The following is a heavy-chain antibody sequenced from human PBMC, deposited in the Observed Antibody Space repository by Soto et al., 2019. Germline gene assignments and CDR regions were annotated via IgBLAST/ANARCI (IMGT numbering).Heavy chain of an antibody. V-gene: IGHV3-33*01. J-gene: IGHJ4*02. CDR1: GFTFSDYD. CDR2: LWRDGSKV. CDR3: ARDGTGWTGGDH. Sequence: GGSLRLSCAASGFTFSDYDMHWVRQAPGRRLEWVAVLWRDGSKVYYADSVKGRLTISRDNSKNTLYLQMNSLRVEDTAVYYCARDGTGWTGGDHWGQGTLVTVSS. D-gene: IGHD6-19*01.